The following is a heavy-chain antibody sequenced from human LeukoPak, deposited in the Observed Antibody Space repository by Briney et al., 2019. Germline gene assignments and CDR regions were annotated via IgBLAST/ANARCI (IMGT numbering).Heavy chain of an antibody. J-gene: IGHJ5*02. Sequence: GASVKVSCKAFGYTFTDYYIHWVKEAPGKGLEWMGRVDPEDGETTYAEKFQGRVTITADTSTDTAYMELNNLRSEETAVYYCATMTTFDPWGQGTLVTV. CDR1: GYTFTDYY. D-gene: IGHD4-11*01. V-gene: IGHV1-69-2*01. CDR3: ATMTTFDP. CDR2: VDPEDGET.